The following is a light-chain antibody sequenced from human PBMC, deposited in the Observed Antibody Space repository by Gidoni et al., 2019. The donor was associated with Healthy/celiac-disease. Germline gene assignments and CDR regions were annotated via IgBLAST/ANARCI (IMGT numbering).Light chain of an antibody. CDR1: QSVSSN. CDR2: GAS. CDR3: QQYNNWPPYT. J-gene: IGKJ2*01. V-gene: IGKV3D-15*01. Sequence: DILMTQSPATLSVSPGERATLPCRASQSVSSNLAWYQKKPGQAPRLLIYGASTRATGIPARFSGSGSGTEFTLTISSLQSEDFAVYYCQQYNNWPPYTFXQXTKLEIK.